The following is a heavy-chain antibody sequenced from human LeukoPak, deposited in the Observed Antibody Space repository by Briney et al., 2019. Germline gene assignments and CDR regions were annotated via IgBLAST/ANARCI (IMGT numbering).Heavy chain of an antibody. V-gene: IGHV1-2*02. D-gene: IGHD2-2*01. CDR2: INPNSGDT. Sequence: EASVKVSCKASGYTFTGYYMHWVRQAPGQGLEWMGWINPNSGDTNYAQKFQGRVTMTRDTSISTAYMDLNRLTSDDTAVYYCARRLTTSQDLDYWGQGTLVTVSS. J-gene: IGHJ4*02. CDR3: ARRLTTSQDLDY. CDR1: GYTFTGYY.